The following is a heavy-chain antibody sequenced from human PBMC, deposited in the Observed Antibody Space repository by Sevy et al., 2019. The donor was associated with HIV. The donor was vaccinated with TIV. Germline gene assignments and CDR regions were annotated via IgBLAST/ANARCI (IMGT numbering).Heavy chain of an antibody. Sequence: GGSLRLSCAASGFTFSSYAMSWVRQAPGKGLEWVSGISGSGGSTYYADSVKGRFTISRDNPKNTLYLQMKSLRVEDTAVYYCAKDKWRYGYCSSTSCPESYYYYGMDVWGQGTTVTVS. D-gene: IGHD2-2*03. J-gene: IGHJ6*02. CDR1: GFTFSSYA. CDR2: ISGSGGST. CDR3: AKDKWRYGYCSSTSCPESYYYYGMDV. V-gene: IGHV3-23*01.